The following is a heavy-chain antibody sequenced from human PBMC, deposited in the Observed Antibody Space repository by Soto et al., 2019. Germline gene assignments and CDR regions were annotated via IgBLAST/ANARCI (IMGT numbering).Heavy chain of an antibody. V-gene: IGHV3-48*03. CDR3: ARFLSWELNLIDY. CDR1: GFIFSEYE. Sequence: GGSLRLSCEVSGFIFSEYEFNWVRQAPGKGLEWVSYIGKNGRDIYDADSVKGRFTISRDNAKNSLYLQMNSLRAEDTAVYYCARFLSWELNLIDYWGQGTLVTVSS. J-gene: IGHJ4*02. CDR2: IGKNGRDI. D-gene: IGHD1-26*01.